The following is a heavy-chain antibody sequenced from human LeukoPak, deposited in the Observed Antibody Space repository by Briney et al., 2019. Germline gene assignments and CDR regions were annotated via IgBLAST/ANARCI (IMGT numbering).Heavy chain of an antibody. CDR2: MNSDGSST. V-gene: IGHV3-74*01. CDR3: ARAAVVTASAFDI. D-gene: IGHD2-21*02. J-gene: IGHJ3*02. Sequence: GGSLRLSCAASGFTFSSFWMPWVRQAPGKGLVWVSRMNSDGSSTSYADSVKGRFTISRDNAKNTLYLQMNSLRAEDTAAYYCARAAVVTASAFDIWGQGTMVSVSS. CDR1: GFTFSSFW.